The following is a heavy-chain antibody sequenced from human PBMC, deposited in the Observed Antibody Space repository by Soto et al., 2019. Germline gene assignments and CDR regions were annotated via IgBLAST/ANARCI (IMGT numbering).Heavy chain of an antibody. D-gene: IGHD6-19*01. V-gene: IGHV3-48*01. CDR2: MSSSSSTI. Sequence: GESPRLFCAACGFTFCSYSMIWVRQAPGKGLEWVSYMSSSSSTIYYADSGKGRFTISRDKAKNSLYLQMNSLRAEATAVYYCAREEGIAVAGIDYWGQGTLVTVSS. J-gene: IGHJ4*02. CDR1: GFTFCSYS. CDR3: AREEGIAVAGIDY.